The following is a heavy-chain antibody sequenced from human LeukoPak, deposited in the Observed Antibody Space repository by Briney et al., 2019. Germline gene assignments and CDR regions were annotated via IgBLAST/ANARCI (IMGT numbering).Heavy chain of an antibody. Sequence: SETLSLTCAVYGGSFSGYYWSWIRQPPGKGLEWIGEINHSGSTNYNPSLKSRVTISVDTSKNQFSLKLSSVTAADTAVYYCARCTKGFRGLYYYDSSGIAPWGRGTLVTVSS. J-gene: IGHJ5*02. D-gene: IGHD3-22*01. CDR2: INHSGST. CDR3: ARCTKGFRGLYYYDSSGIAP. CDR1: GGSFSGYY. V-gene: IGHV4-34*01.